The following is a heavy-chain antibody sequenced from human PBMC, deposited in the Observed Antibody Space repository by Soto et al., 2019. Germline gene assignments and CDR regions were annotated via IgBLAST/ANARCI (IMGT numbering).Heavy chain of an antibody. CDR2: ISGSGGST. J-gene: IGHJ4*02. Sequence: GGSLRLFCSASGFTFSSYAMSWVRQAPGKGLEWVSAISGSGGSTYYADSVKGRFTISRDNSKNTLYLQMNSLRAEDTAVYYCAKVWFGEPWKSFYWGQGTLVTVSS. CDR1: GFTFSSYA. D-gene: IGHD3-10*01. CDR3: AKVWFGEPWKSFY. V-gene: IGHV3-23*01.